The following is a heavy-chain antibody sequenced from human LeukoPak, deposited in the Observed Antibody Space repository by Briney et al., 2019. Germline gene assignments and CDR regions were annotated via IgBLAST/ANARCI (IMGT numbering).Heavy chain of an antibody. CDR2: ISSSSSYI. D-gene: IGHD5-18*01. J-gene: IGHJ4*02. V-gene: IGHV3-21*01. CDR1: GFTFSSYS. Sequence: TGGSLRLSCAASGFTFSSYSMNWVRQAPGKGLEWVSSISSSSSYIYYADSVKGRFTISRDNAKNSLYLQMNSLRAEDTAVYYCAKDGVSWGYSYGPDEYYFDYWGQGTLVTVSS. CDR3: AKDGVSWGYSYGPDEYYFDY.